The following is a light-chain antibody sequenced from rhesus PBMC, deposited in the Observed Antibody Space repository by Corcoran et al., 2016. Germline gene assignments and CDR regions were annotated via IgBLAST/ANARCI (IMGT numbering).Light chain of an antibody. Sequence: DIVMTQSPDSLAVSLGERVTINCKSSQSLLYSSNNKNYLAWYQQKPVQDPKLLIYWANTRESGVPNRVRGRGSGTDFTLTISGLQAEDVAVYYCQQYYSTPYSFGQGTKVEIK. CDR3: QQYYSTPYS. CDR1: QSLLYSSNNKNY. CDR2: WAN. V-gene: IGKV4-1*01. J-gene: IGKJ2*01.